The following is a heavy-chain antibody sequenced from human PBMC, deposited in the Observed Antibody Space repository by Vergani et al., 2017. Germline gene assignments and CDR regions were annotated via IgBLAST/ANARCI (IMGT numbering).Heavy chain of an antibody. CDR3: ARDQASGYCSGGSCYLGWFDP. V-gene: IGHV4-30-4*08. CDR1: GGSISSGGYY. CDR2: SYYSGST. D-gene: IGHD2-15*01. J-gene: IGHJ5*02. Sequence: QVQLQESGPGLVKPSQTLSLTCTVSGGSISSGGYYWSWIRQPPGKGLEWIGYSYYSGSTYYNPSLKSRVTISVDTSKNQFSLKLSSVTAADTAVYYCARDQASGYCSGGSCYLGWFDPWGQGTLVTVSS.